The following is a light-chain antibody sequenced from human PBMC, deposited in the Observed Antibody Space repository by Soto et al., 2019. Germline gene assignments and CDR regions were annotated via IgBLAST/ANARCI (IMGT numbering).Light chain of an antibody. CDR3: QTWNTGTHVV. CDR1: SGHSSYA. CDR2: LNSDGSH. Sequence: QPVLTQSPSASASLGASVKLTCTLISGHSSYAIAWHQQQPEKGPRYLMKLNSDGSHNKGDGIPDRFSGSSSGAERYLTISSLQSEDEADYYCQTWNTGTHVVFGGGTKLTVL. J-gene: IGLJ2*01. V-gene: IGLV4-69*01.